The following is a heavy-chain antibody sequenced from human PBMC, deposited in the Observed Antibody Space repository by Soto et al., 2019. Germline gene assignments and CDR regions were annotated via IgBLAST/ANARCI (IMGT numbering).Heavy chain of an antibody. CDR1: GGTFSSYT. V-gene: IGHV1-69*02. J-gene: IGHJ4*02. CDR3: ARGAVGDFWSGYYQYFDY. D-gene: IGHD3-3*01. Sequence: ASVKVSCKASGGTFSSYTISWVRQAPGQGLEWMGRIIPILGIANYAQKIQGRVTMTEDTSTDTAYIELSSLRSEDTAVYFCARGAVGDFWSGYYQYFDYWGQGTLVTVSS. CDR2: IIPILGIA.